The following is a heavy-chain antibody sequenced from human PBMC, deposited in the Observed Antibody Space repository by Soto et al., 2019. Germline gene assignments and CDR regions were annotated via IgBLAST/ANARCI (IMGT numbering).Heavy chain of an antibody. V-gene: IGHV6-1*01. Sequence: SQTLSLTCAISGDSVSSNSAAWNWIRQSPSRGLEWLGRTYYRSKWYNDYAVSVKSRITINPDTSKNQFSLQLNSVTPADTAVYYCARVIREGGGYSYCSDAFDIWGQGTMVTVSS. J-gene: IGHJ3*02. CDR2: TYYRSKWYN. CDR1: GDSVSSNSAA. CDR3: ARVIREGGGYSYCSDAFDI. D-gene: IGHD5-18*01.